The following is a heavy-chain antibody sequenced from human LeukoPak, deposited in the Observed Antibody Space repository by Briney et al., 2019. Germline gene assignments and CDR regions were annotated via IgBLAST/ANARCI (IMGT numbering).Heavy chain of an antibody. V-gene: IGHV1-8*01. Sequence: ASVKVSCKASGYTFTSYDINWVRQATGQGLECMGWMNPNSGNTAYAQKFQGRVNMTRNNSISTAYMELSSLRSEATAVYYCAKVGARGYDFWSGYYERYYYMDVWGKGTTVTVSS. CDR1: GYTFTSYD. J-gene: IGHJ6*03. CDR3: AKVGARGYDFWSGYYERYYYMDV. D-gene: IGHD3-3*01. CDR2: MNPNSGNT.